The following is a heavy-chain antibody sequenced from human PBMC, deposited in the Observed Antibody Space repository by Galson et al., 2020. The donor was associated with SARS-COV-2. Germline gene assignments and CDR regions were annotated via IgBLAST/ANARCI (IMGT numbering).Heavy chain of an antibody. V-gene: IGHV3-30*18. CDR2: ISYDGSNK. J-gene: IGHJ6*02. Sequence: QLGESLKISCAAPGFTFSSYGMHWVRQAPGKGPEWVAIISYDGSNKYYADPVKGRFTISRDNPTNTLYLQMNSLGAEDTAVYYCAKELEYYDILTGYFPVNTGYYYYGMDVWGRGTTVTVSS. CDR1: GFTFSSYG. CDR3: AKELEYYDILTGYFPVNTGYYYYGMDV. D-gene: IGHD3-9*01.